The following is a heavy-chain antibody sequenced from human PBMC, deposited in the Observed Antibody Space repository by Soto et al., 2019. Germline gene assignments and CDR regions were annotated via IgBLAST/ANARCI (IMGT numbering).Heavy chain of an antibody. CDR1: GYTFTGYA. Sequence: ASVKVSCTASGYTFTGYAMHWVRQAPGQRLEWMGWINAGNGNTKYSQKFQGRVTITRDTSASTAYMELSSLRAEDTAVYYCAKDQSHYYDSSGYYSYWGQGTLVTVSS. J-gene: IGHJ4*02. CDR3: AKDQSHYYDSSGYYSY. D-gene: IGHD3-22*01. CDR2: INAGNGNT. V-gene: IGHV1-3*01.